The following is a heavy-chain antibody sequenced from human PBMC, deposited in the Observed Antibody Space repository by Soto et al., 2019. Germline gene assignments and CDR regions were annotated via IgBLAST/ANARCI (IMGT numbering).Heavy chain of an antibody. Sequence: PGGSLRLSCAASGFTFSSYAMHWVRQAPGKGLERVAVISYVGINNYYAASVKGRFTISRDNSKNTLFLQMNSLRAEDTAVYYCARDLEGIAVAGTFSLYFDYWGQGTLVTVSS. D-gene: IGHD6-19*01. J-gene: IGHJ4*02. CDR1: GFTFSSYA. V-gene: IGHV3-30-3*01. CDR3: ARDLEGIAVAGTFSLYFDY. CDR2: ISYVGINN.